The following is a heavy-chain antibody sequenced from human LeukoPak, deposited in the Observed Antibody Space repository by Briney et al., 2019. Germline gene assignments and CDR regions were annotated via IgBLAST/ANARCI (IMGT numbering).Heavy chain of an antibody. CDR2: FDPEDGET. D-gene: IGHD1-26*01. CDR3: ATDRGSYYFIDY. V-gene: IGHV1-24*01. Sequence: ASVKVSCKVSGYTLTELSTHWVRQAPGKGLEWMGGFDPEDGETIYAQKFQGRVTMIEDTSTDTAYMELSSLRSEDTAVYYCATDRGSYYFIDYWGQGTLVTVSS. J-gene: IGHJ4*02. CDR1: GYTLTELS.